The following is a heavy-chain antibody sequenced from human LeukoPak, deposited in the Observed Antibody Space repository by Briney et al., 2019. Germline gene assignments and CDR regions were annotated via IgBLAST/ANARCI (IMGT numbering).Heavy chain of an antibody. V-gene: IGHV4-30-4*01. CDR2: IYYSGST. D-gene: IGHD3-22*01. CDR3: ARGYESSGYYNYGMDV. J-gene: IGHJ6*02. Sequence: SETLSLTCTVSGGSISSGDYYWSWIRQPPGKGLEWIGYIYYSGSTYYNPSLKSRVTISVDTSKNQFSLKLSSVTAADTAVYYCARGYESSGYYNYGMDVWGQGTTVTVSS. CDR1: GGSISSGDYY.